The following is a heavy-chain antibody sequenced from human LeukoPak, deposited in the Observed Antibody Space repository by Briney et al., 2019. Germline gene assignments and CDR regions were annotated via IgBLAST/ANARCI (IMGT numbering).Heavy chain of an antibody. CDR1: GFTFSSYG. Sequence: GGSLRLSCAASGFTFSSYGMHWVRQAPGKGLEWVAVILSDGSKEFYTDSVKGRFTISRDNSKNTLYLQMNSLRAEDTAVYYCAREDHANYNYWGQGTLVTVSS. CDR3: AREDHANYNY. CDR2: ILSDGSKE. D-gene: IGHD4/OR15-4a*01. J-gene: IGHJ4*02. V-gene: IGHV3-33*01.